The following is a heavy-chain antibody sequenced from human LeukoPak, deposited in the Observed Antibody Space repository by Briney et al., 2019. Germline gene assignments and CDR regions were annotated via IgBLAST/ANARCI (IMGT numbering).Heavy chain of an antibody. CDR3: ARRHYYDSSGYYYRVLGYFDY. CDR1: GGSISSSSYY. Sequence: SETLSLTCTVSGGSISSSSYYWGWIRQPPGKGLEWIGSIYYSGSTYYNPSLKSRVTISVDTSKNRFSLKLSSVTAADTAVYYCARRHYYDSSGYYYRVLGYFDYWGQGTLVTVSS. D-gene: IGHD3-22*01. V-gene: IGHV4-39*01. CDR2: IYYSGST. J-gene: IGHJ4*02.